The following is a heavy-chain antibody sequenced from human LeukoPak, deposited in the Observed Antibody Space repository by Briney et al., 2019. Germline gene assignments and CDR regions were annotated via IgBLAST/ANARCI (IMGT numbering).Heavy chain of an antibody. CDR2: ISAYNGNT. J-gene: IGHJ6*03. V-gene: IGHV1-18*01. CDR1: GYTFTSYG. D-gene: IGHD3-10*01. Sequence: ASEKVSCKASGYTFTSYGISWVRQAPGQGLEWMGWISAYNGNTNYAQKLQGRVTMTTDTSTSTAYMELRSLRSDDTAVYYCARAPPAYLDYYYYYMDVWGKGTTVTVSS. CDR3: ARAPPAYLDYYYYYMDV.